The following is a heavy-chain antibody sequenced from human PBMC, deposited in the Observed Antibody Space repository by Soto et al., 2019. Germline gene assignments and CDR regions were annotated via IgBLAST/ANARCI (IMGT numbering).Heavy chain of an antibody. J-gene: IGHJ4*02. Sequence: SVKVSCKASGGTFSSYAISWVRQAPGQGLEWMGGIIPIFGTANYAQKFQGRVTITADESTSTAYMELSSLRSEDTAVYYCAARITIFGGVINYFDYWGQGTLVTVSS. CDR3: AARITIFGGVINYFDY. CDR2: IIPIFGTA. CDR1: GGTFSSYA. V-gene: IGHV1-69*13. D-gene: IGHD3-3*01.